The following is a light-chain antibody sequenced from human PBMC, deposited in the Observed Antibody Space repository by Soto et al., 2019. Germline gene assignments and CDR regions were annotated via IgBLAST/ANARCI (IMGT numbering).Light chain of an antibody. CDR2: GAS. CDR1: QSISDT. Sequence: EIVMTQSPATLSVSPGGRATLSCRASQSISDTLDWYQQKPGQAPRLLIHGASTRATGFPARFSGSGSGTDFTRTISSLQSEDFAVYYCQQYNNWPWTFGQGTKVEIK. V-gene: IGKV3-15*01. CDR3: QQYNNWPWT. J-gene: IGKJ1*01.